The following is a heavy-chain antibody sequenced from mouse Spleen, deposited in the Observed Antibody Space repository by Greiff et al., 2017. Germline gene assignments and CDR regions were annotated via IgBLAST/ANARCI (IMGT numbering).Heavy chain of an antibody. D-gene: IGHD2-4*01. Sequence: VHLVESGPGLVAPSQSLSITCTVSGFSLTSSGVHWVRQPPGKGLEWLVVIWSDGSTTYNSALKSRLSISKDNSKSQVFLKMNSLQTDDTAMYYCARKDDYDEGFAYWGQGTLVTVSA. V-gene: IGHV2-6*02. J-gene: IGHJ3*01. CDR1: GFSLTSSG. CDR3: ARKDDYDEGFAY. CDR2: IWSDGST.